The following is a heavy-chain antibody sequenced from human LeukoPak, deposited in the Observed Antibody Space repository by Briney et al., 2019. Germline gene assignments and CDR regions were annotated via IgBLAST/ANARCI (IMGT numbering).Heavy chain of an antibody. CDR3: ARAYSSSYYYYYMDV. V-gene: IGHV4-39*01. CDR2: IYSGST. J-gene: IGHJ6*03. Sequence: SETLSLTCTVSGGSFSSSSFYWGWIRQPPGKGLEWIGSIYSGSTYYNPSLKGRVTISVDTSKIQFSLKLSSVTAADTAVYYCARAYSSSYYYYYMDVWGKGTTVTVSS. D-gene: IGHD6-6*01. CDR1: GGSFSSSSFY.